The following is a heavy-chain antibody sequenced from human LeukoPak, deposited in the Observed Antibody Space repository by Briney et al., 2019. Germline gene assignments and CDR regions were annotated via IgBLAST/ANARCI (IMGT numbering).Heavy chain of an antibody. Sequence: SETLSLTCTVSGGSISSSSYYWGWVRQPPGTGLEWIGSIYYSGSTYYNPSLKSRVTISVDTSKNQFSLKLSSVTAADTAVYYCARGDPNYYDSSGYSETIDYWGQGTLVTVSS. J-gene: IGHJ4*02. V-gene: IGHV4-39*07. CDR1: GGSISSSSYY. CDR3: ARGDPNYYDSSGYSETIDY. D-gene: IGHD3-22*01. CDR2: IYYSGST.